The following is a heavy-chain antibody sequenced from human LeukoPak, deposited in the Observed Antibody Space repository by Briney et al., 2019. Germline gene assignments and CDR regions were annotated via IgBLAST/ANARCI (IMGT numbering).Heavy chain of an antibody. V-gene: IGHV4-34*01. D-gene: IGHD5-18*01. CDR2: INHSGST. J-gene: IGHJ4*02. CDR1: GGSFSGYY. CDR3: ARGRGYDDY. Sequence: SETLSLTCAVYGGSFSGYYWSWIRQPPGKGLEWIGEINHSGSTNYNPSLKSRVTMSVDTSKNQFSLKLSSVTAADTAVYYCARGRGYDDYWGQGTLVTVSS.